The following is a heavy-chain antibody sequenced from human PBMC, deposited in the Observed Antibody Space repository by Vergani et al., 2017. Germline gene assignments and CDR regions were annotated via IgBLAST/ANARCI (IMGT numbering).Heavy chain of an antibody. J-gene: IGHJ6*03. D-gene: IGHD3-16*02. V-gene: IGHV4-30-2*01. CDR1: GDSITNGGFS. CDR2: IFPSGNS. Sequence: QLQLQESGSGLVKPSQTLSLTCAVSGDSITNGGFSWNWIRQPPGKGPEWIGYIFPSGNSDYNPSHKNRVSISLDKSKNQFSLWVNSVTAADTAVYFCARASLRALVGYYYYMDVWGKGKTVVVSS. CDR3: ARASLRALVGYYYYMDV.